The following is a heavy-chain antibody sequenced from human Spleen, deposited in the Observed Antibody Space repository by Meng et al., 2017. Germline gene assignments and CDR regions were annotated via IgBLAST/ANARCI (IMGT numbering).Heavy chain of an antibody. Sequence: ASVKVSCKASGFTFTNYAVSWVRQAPGQGLEWMGWISAYNGNTKYSQKFQGRVTMTTDTSTSTAYMELRSLKSDDTAVYFCVRDAAKYTYGYLNFDSWGQGTLVTVSS. V-gene: IGHV1-18*01. J-gene: IGHJ4*02. CDR3: VRDAAKYTYGYLNFDS. D-gene: IGHD5-18*01. CDR1: GFTFTNYA. CDR2: ISAYNGNT.